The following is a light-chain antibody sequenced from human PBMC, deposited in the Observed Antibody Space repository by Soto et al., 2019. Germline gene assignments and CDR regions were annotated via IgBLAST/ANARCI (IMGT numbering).Light chain of an antibody. V-gene: IGLV2-14*03. CDR1: SGDVGRYNF. CDR2: DVI. CDR3: ASYTSTDLWV. J-gene: IGLJ3*02. Sequence: QSALTQPASVSESPGQSVTLSCTGTSGDVGRYNFVCWFQQHPDKAPKLMIYDVINRPSGVSNRFSGSKSGYTAYLTISGLQPEDEADYYCASYTSTDLWVYGGGTKLTVL.